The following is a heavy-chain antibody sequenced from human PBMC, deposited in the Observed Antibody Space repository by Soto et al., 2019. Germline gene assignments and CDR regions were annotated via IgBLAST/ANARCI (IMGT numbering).Heavy chain of an antibody. Sequence: PGGALRVSCAASGFTFSRYGMHWVRQAPGKGLEWVAVISYDGSNKYYADSVKGRFTISRDNSKNTLYLQMNSLRAEDTAVYYWAKDRYSSGWYVSGYWGQGTLVTVSS. V-gene: IGHV3-30*18. J-gene: IGHJ4*02. D-gene: IGHD6-19*01. CDR3: AKDRYSSGWYVSGY. CDR2: ISYDGSNK. CDR1: GFTFSRYG.